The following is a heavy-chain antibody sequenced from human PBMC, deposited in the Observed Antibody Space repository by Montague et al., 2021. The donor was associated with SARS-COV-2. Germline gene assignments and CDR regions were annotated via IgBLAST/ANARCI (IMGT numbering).Heavy chain of an antibody. Sequence: ASPGASLSSDSLSWHWIRQSPSRGLEWLASTYYRSEWYNDSAPSVSGRATVKPDTSRNQFSLHLDSVTPEDTALYFCAIKRDSSFDVWGKGTMVTVSS. V-gene: IGHV6-1*01. J-gene: IGHJ3*01. D-gene: IGHD2-15*01. CDR2: TYYRSEWYN. CDR1: GASLSSDSLS. CDR3: AIKRDSSFDV.